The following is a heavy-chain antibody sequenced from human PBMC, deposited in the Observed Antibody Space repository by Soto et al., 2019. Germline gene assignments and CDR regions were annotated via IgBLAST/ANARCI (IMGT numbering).Heavy chain of an antibody. CDR1: GFTFSSYA. J-gene: IGHJ6*02. CDR2: ISGSGGST. V-gene: IGHV3-23*01. D-gene: IGHD3-16*01. CDR3: AKEIVGPVFGGVNGFYYYYGMDV. Sequence: GGSLRLSCAASGFTFSSYAMSWVRQAPGKGLEWVSAISGSGGSTYYADSVKGRFTISRDNSKNTLYLQMNSLRAEDTAVYYCAKEIVGPVFGGVNGFYYYYGMDVWGQGTTVTVSS.